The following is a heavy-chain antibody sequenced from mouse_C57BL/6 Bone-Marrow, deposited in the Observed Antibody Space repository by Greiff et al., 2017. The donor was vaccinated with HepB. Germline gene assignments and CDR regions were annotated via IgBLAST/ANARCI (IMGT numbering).Heavy chain of an antibody. Sequence: QVQLQQPGAELVRPGSSVKLSCKASGYTFTSYWMHWVKQRPIQGLEWIGNIDPSDSETHYNQKFKDKATLTVDTSSSTAYMQLSSLTSEDSAVYYCARFDGYYVDYWGQGTTLTVSS. D-gene: IGHD2-3*01. J-gene: IGHJ2*01. CDR1: GYTFTSYW. CDR2: IDPSDSET. CDR3: ARFDGYYVDY. V-gene: IGHV1-52*01.